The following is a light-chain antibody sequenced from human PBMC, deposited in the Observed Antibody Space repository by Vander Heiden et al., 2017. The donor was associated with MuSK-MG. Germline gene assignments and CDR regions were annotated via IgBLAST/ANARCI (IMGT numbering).Light chain of an antibody. CDR2: GNT. CDR1: SSNIGAGYD. CDR3: QSYDRSFSGSV. J-gene: IGLJ3*02. V-gene: IGLV1-40*01. Sequence: QSVLTQPPSVSGAPGQSVTISCTGSSSNIGAGYDVHWYQQLPGTAPKVLIHGNTNRPSGVPDRFSGSKSGTSASLAITGLQAEDEADYYCQSYDRSFSGSVFGGGTKLTVL.